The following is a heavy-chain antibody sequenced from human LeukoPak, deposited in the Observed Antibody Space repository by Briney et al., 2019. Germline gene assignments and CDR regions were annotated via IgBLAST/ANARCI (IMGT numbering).Heavy chain of an antibody. CDR3: AREGPTTPHLEMATTDY. CDR1: GFTFSSYW. CDR2: IKQDGSEK. V-gene: IGHV3-7*01. D-gene: IGHD5-24*01. J-gene: IGHJ4*02. Sequence: PGGSLRLSCAASGFTFSSYWMSWVRQAPGKELEWVANIKQDGSEKYYVDSVKGRFTISRDNAKNSLYLQMNSLRAEDTAVYYCAREGPTTPHLEMATTDYWGQGTLVTVSS.